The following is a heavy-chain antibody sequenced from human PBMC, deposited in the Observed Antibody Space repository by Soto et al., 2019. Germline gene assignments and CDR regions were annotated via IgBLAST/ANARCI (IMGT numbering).Heavy chain of an antibody. J-gene: IGHJ5*02. CDR3: ARPKMYQRLRSWFDP. CDR1: GFTFSSYA. Sequence: QVQLVESGGGVVQPGRSLRLSCAASGFTFSSYAMHWVRQAPGKGLEWVAVISYDGSNKYYADSVKGRFTISRDNSKNTLYLQMNSLRAEDTAVYYCARPKMYQRLRSWFDPWGQGTLVTVSS. CDR2: ISYDGSNK. D-gene: IGHD2-2*01. V-gene: IGHV3-30-3*01.